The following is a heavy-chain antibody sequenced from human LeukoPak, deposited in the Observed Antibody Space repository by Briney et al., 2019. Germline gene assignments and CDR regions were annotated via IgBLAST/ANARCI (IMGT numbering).Heavy chain of an antibody. CDR1: GGSISSFY. CDR3: TREYSSSSDY. V-gene: IGHV4-59*12. Sequence: SETLSLTCTVSGGSISSFYWSWIRQPPGKGLEWIGYIYYSGSTNYNPSLKNRVIISLDTSKNQFSLKLTSVTAADTAVYYCTREYSSSSDYWGQGTLVTVSS. D-gene: IGHD6-6*01. J-gene: IGHJ4*02. CDR2: IYYSGST.